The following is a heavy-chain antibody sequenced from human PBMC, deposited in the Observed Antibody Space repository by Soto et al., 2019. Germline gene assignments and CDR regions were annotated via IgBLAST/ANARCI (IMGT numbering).Heavy chain of an antibody. CDR3: ARDPWIQPHTDAFDI. J-gene: IGHJ3*02. CDR1: GFTFSSYA. D-gene: IGHD5-18*01. V-gene: IGHV3-30-3*01. CDR2: ISYDGSNK. Sequence: QVQLVESGGGVVQPGRSLRLSCAASGFTFSSYAMHWVRQAPGKGLEWVAVISYDGSNKYYADSVKGRFTSSRDNSKNTLYLQMNSLRAEDTAVYYCARDPWIQPHTDAFDIWGQGTMVTVSS.